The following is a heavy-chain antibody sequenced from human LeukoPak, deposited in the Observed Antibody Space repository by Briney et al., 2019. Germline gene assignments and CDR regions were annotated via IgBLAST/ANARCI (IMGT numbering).Heavy chain of an antibody. CDR2: IYYTEST. D-gene: IGHD2-2*02. Sequence: PSETLSLTCAVSGFSINSRDYYWGWIRQPPGKGLAWVGSIYYTESTFHNPSLKSRVIISVATSKNLFSLKLTYATAADSAIYYCERQTIASVTGYMLFDRGGGGTLVIVSS. CDR3: ERQTIASVTGYMLFDR. CDR1: GFSINSRDYY. J-gene: IGHJ2*01. V-gene: IGHV4-39*01.